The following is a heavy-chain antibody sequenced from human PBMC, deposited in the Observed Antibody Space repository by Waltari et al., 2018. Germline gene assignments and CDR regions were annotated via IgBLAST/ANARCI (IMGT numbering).Heavy chain of an antibody. CDR3: ARDSEYYYGMDV. Sequence: EGQLVESGGGLVQPGRLVRLACADPGVSFSAYEMNWVRQAPGKELEWSSYITSSGSTIYYADSVKSRFTISRDNAKNSLYLQMNSLRAEDTAVYFCARDSEYYYGMDVWGQGTTVLVSS. CDR2: ITSSGSTI. D-gene: IGHD3-10*01. CDR1: GVSFSAYE. V-gene: IGHV3-48*03. J-gene: IGHJ6*02.